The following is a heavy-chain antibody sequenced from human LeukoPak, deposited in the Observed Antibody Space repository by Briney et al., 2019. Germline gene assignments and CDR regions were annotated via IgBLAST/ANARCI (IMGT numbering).Heavy chain of an antibody. D-gene: IGHD2-2*01. CDR2: ISAYNGNT. CDR3: ARSDKYQLLNLRQFDY. J-gene: IGHJ4*02. Sequence: ASVKVSCKASGYTFTSYGISWVRQAPGQGLEWMGWISAYNGNTNYAQKLQGRVTMTTDTSTSTAYMELRSLRSDDTAVYYCARSDKYQLLNLRQFDYWGQGTLVTVSS. CDR1: GYTFTSYG. V-gene: IGHV1-18*01.